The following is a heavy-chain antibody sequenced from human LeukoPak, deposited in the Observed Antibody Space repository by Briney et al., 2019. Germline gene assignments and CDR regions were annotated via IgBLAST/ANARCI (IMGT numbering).Heavy chain of an antibody. V-gene: IGHV3-30*02. CDR3: VKDEDWGFGS. CDR2: IRSDGSDK. J-gene: IGHJ4*02. CDR1: GFSVSNNY. Sequence: GGSLRLSCAASGFSVSNNYMHWVRRTPGKGLEWVAFIRSDGSDKYYADSVKGRFTISRDTSTNTLYLQMNGLRTEDTAPYYCVKDEDWGFGSWGQGTPVTVSS. D-gene: IGHD7-27*01.